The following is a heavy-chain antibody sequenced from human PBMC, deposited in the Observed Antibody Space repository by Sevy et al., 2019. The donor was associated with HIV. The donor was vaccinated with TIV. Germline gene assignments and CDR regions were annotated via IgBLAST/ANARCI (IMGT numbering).Heavy chain of an antibody. D-gene: IGHD5-18*01. V-gene: IGHV3-7*03. CDR2: IKQDGSEK. J-gene: IGHJ4*02. CDR1: GFTFSNSW. CDR3: ARVAYSFDYGRVDY. Sequence: GGSLRLSCGASGFTFSNSWMAWVRQVPGKGLEWVANIKQDGSEKYYVDSVKGRFSIFRDNAKKSLFLQMNRLRAEDTAIYYCARVAYSFDYGRVDYWGQGTLVTVSS.